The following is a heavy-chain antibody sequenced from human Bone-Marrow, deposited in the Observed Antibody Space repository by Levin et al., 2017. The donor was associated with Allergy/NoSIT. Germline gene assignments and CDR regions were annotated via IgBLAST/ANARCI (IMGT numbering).Heavy chain of an antibody. CDR2: ISGSGGST. J-gene: IGHJ3*01. Sequence: GGSLRLSCAASGFAFDTYDMRWVRQAPGKGLEWVSGISGSGGSTYYADAVMGRFTISRDNSKNTVFLQMASLRVEDTAVYFGRKDRQSLVRDSFELWGPGTMVSVAS. D-gene: IGHD6-13*01. CDR3: RKDRQSLVRDSFEL. V-gene: IGHV3-23*01. CDR1: GFAFDTYD.